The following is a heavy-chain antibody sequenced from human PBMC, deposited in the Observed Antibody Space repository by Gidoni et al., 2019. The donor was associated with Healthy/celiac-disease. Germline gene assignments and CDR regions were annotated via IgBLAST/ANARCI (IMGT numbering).Heavy chain of an antibody. D-gene: IGHD3-10*01. CDR3: AKDVWLLWFGEAHDAFDI. J-gene: IGHJ3*02. V-gene: IGHV3-23*01. Sequence: EVQLLESGGGLVQPGGSLRLSCAASGFTFSSYAMSWVRQAPGKGLEWVSAISGSGGSTYYADSVKGRFTISRDNSKNTLYLQMNSLRAEDTAVYYCAKDVWLLWFGEAHDAFDIWGQGTMVTVSS. CDR2: ISGSGGST. CDR1: GFTFSSYA.